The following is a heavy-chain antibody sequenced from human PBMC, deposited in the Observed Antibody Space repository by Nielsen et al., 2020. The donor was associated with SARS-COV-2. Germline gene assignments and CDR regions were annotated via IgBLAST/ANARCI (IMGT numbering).Heavy chain of an antibody. CDR3: QVADSLGY. D-gene: IGHD5-12*01. CDR1: GFTFSNAW. J-gene: IGHJ4*02. V-gene: IGHV3-15*05. Sequence: GESLKISCAASGFTFSNAWMSWVRQAPGKGLEWVGRIKSKTDGGTTDYAAPVKGRFTISRDDSKNTLYLQMNSLRAEDTALYYCQVADSLGYWGQGTLVTVSS. CDR2: IKSKTDGGTT.